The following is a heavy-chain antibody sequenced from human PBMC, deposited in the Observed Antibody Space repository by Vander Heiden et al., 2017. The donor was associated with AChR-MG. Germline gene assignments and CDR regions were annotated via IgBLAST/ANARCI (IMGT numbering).Heavy chain of an antibody. D-gene: IGHD3-16*01. Sequence: QAPLVDSGGGVVQPGGFLTLPCASPGFHFGRFGMHWVRQAPGKGLEWVAFILYDGSNKYYADSVKGRFTISRDNSKNTLYLQMNSLRADDTAVYYCAKDLKGGSWGAFDIWGQGTMVTVSS. J-gene: IGHJ3*02. CDR2: ILYDGSNK. CDR1: GFHFGRFG. V-gene: IGHV3-30*02. CDR3: AKDLKGGSWGAFDI.